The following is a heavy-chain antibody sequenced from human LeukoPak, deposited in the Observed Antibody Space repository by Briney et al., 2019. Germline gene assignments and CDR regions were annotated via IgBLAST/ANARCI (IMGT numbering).Heavy chain of an antibody. D-gene: IGHD4-17*01. Sequence: SETLSLTCAVYGGSFSDYYWNWIRQPPGKGLEWIGEINHRGSTNYNPSLKSRVTISVDTSKNQFSLKLSSVTAADTAVYYCARVGTVTLYYYYMDVWGKGTTVTVSS. CDR1: GGSFSDYY. CDR3: ARVGTVTLYYYYMDV. J-gene: IGHJ6*03. CDR2: INHRGST. V-gene: IGHV4-34*01.